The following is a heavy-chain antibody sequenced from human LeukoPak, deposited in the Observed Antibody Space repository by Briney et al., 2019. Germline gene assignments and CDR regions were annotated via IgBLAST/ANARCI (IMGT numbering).Heavy chain of an antibody. CDR1: GFTFSSYS. J-gene: IGHJ4*02. V-gene: IGHV3-21*05. CDR3: ARGVLAGAYFDY. Sequence: GGSLRLSCAASGFTFSSYSINWVRQAPGKGLEWVSYISSSSSYTNYADSVKGRFTISRDNAKNSLYLQMNSLRAEDTAVYYCARGVLAGAYFDYWGQGTLVTVSS. CDR2: ISSSSSYT. D-gene: IGHD6-19*01.